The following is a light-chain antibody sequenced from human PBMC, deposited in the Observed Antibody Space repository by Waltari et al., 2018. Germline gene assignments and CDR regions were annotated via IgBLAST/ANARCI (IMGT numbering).Light chain of an antibody. J-gene: IGLJ3*02. Sequence: QSALTQPPSASGSPGQSVTISCTGTSSDVGGYNYVSWYQQHPGKAPKLMISEVSKRPSCIPDRFAGSKSGNTASLTVSGLQAEDEADYYCTSYAGRNNLLFGGGTKLTVL. CDR2: EVS. CDR1: SSDVGGYNY. CDR3: TSYAGRNNLL. V-gene: IGLV2-8*01.